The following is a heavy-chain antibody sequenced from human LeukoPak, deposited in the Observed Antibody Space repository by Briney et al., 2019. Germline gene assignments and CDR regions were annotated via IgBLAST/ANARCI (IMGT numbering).Heavy chain of an antibody. CDR3: ARRLTQYDCFDL. Sequence: SQTLSLTCAISGDSVSSNSVTWNCIRQSPSRGLEWLGRTYYRSTWYNDYAVSVRGRITVNPDTSKNQFSLHLNSVTPEDTAVYYCARRLTQYDCFDLWGQGILVTVSS. CDR1: GDSVSSNSVT. CDR2: TYYRSTWYN. D-gene: IGHD2-2*01. J-gene: IGHJ5*02. V-gene: IGHV6-1*01.